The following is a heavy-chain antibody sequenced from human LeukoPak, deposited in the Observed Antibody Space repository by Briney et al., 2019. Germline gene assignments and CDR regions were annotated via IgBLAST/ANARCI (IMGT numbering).Heavy chain of an antibody. V-gene: IGHV1-69*13. D-gene: IGHD3-16*02. CDR2: IIPIFGTA. Sequence: ASVKVSCKASGGTFSSYAISWVRQAPGQGLEWMGGIIPIFGTANYAQKFQGRVTITADESTSTAYMELSSLRSEDTAVYYCARGGLGGKLYRTYWFDPWGQGTLVTVSS. CDR3: ARGGLGGKLYRTYWFDP. J-gene: IGHJ5*02. CDR1: GGTFSSYA.